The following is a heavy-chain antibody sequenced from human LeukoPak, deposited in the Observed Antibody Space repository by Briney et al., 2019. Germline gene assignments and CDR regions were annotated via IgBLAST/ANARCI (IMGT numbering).Heavy chain of an antibody. Sequence: ASVKVSCKASGYTFTGYYMHWVRQAPGQGLEWMGWINPNSGCTNYAQKFQGRVTMTRDTSISTAYMELSRLRSDDTAVYYCARAPGIFGVVIPRPDYWGQGTLVTVSS. D-gene: IGHD3-3*01. J-gene: IGHJ4*02. CDR3: ARAPGIFGVVIPRPDY. CDR1: GYTFTGYY. CDR2: INPNSGCT. V-gene: IGHV1-2*02.